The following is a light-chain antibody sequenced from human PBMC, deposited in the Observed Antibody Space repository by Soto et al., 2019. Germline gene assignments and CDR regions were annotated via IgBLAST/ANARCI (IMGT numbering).Light chain of an antibody. V-gene: IGKV1-33*01. Sequence: MQKTQSPSSLSACVGDRVTITFQASQNINNYLNWYQQKPGRAPKLLIYDASNLEAGVPSRFRGSGSGTDFTFTISRLQPEDIATYYCQQYENLPTFGQGTRLEIK. CDR3: QQYENLPT. J-gene: IGKJ5*01. CDR1: QNINNY. CDR2: DAS.